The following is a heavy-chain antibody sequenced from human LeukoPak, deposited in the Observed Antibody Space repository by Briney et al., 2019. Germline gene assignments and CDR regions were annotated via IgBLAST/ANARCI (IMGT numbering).Heavy chain of an antibody. V-gene: IGHV3-21*01. CDR1: GFTFSSYS. Sequence: GGSLRLSCAASGFTFSSYSMNWVRQAPGKGLECVSSISSSSSYIYYADSVKGRFTISRDNAKNSLYLQMNSLRAEDTAVYYCARVGREPNYYYGMDVWGQGTTVTVSS. J-gene: IGHJ6*02. CDR3: ARVGREPNYYYGMDV. D-gene: IGHD1-26*01. CDR2: ISSSSSYI.